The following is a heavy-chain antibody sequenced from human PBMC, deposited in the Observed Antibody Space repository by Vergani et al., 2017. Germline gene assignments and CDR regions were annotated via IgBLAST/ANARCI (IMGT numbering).Heavy chain of an antibody. CDR2: ISYDGSNK. D-gene: IGHD2-15*01. J-gene: IGHJ4*02. CDR3: ARGEDIVVVVAALYFDY. Sequence: VQLVESGGGLVQPGGSLRLSCAASGFTFSSYGMHWVRQAPGKGLEWVAVISYDGSNKYYADSVKGRFTISRDNSKNTLYLQMNSLRAEDTAVYYCARGEDIVVVVAALYFDYWGQGTLVTVSS. V-gene: IGHV3-30*03. CDR1: GFTFSSYG.